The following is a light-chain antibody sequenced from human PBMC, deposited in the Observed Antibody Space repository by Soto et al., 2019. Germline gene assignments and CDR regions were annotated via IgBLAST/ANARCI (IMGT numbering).Light chain of an antibody. J-gene: IGKJ3*01. CDR2: GAS. CDR1: QSFSSSY. V-gene: IGKV3-20*01. CDR3: QHYGSALFT. Sequence: EIVLTQSPGTLSLSPGERATLSCRASQSFSSSYLAWYQQKPGQAPRLLIYGASSRATGIPDRFSGSGSGTDFTLTISRLEPEDFAVYYCQHYGSALFTFGHGTKVDVK.